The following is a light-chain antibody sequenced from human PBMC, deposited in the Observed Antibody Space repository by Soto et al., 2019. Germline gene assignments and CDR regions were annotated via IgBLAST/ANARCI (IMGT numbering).Light chain of an antibody. J-gene: IGKJ4*01. CDR1: QGIGVY. CDR3: QKYNSAPLT. V-gene: IGKV1-27*01. Sequence: DIQMTQSPSTLSASLGDRVTITCRASQGIGVYLAWFQQKPGKAPKLLIYAASTLQSGVPSRFSGSGSGTDFTLTVSSLQPEVVATYYCQKYNSAPLTFGGGTRVEIK. CDR2: AAS.